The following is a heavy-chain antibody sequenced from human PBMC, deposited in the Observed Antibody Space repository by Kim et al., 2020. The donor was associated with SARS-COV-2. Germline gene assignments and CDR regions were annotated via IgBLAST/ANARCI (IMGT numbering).Heavy chain of an antibody. CDR3: ARDIVLAAAGTRWFDP. J-gene: IGHJ5*02. Sequence: SETLSLTCTVSGGSISSSSYYWGWIRQPPGKGLEWIGSIYYSGSTYYNPSLKSRVTISVDTSKNQFSLKLSSVTAADTAVYYCARDIVLAAAGTRWFDPWGQGTLVTVSS. CDR2: IYYSGST. CDR1: GGSISSSSYY. V-gene: IGHV4-39*07. D-gene: IGHD6-13*01.